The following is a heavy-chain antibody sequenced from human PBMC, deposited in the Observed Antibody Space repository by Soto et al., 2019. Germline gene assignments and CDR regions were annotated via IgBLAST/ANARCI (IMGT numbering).Heavy chain of an antibody. CDR2: LTIGGNT. D-gene: IGHD3-10*01. V-gene: IGHV3-23*01. CDR3: ARNSYYGSGKPYFDY. J-gene: IGHJ4*02. Sequence: EVQLLESGGVLVPPGESLRLSCAAYGFTLSNYALIWVRQAPGKGLEWVSSLTIGGNTYAADSVKGRFTISRDTSKSTLYLQVNRRSAEDTAVYFCARNSYYGSGKPYFDYWCQGTLVTVSS. CDR1: GFTLSNYA.